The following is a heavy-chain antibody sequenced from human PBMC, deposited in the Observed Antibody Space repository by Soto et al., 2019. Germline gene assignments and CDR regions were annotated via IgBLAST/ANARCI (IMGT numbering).Heavy chain of an antibody. CDR2: INWNGGST. J-gene: IGHJ6*02. V-gene: IGHV3-20*04. D-gene: IGHD3-10*01. CDR3: ARRLWFGELADTYYYYYGMDV. Sequence: PGGSLRLSCAASGFTFDDYGMSWVRQAPGKGLEWVSGINWNGGSTGYADSVKGRFTISRDNAKNSLYLQMNSLRAEDTALYYCARRLWFGELADTYYYYYGMDVWGQGTTVTVSS. CDR1: GFTFDDYG.